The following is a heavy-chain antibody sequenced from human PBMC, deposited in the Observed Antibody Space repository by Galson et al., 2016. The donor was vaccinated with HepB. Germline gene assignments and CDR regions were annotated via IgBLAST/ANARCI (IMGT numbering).Heavy chain of an antibody. CDR1: GYTFTNYD. D-gene: IGHD7-27*01. Sequence: SVKVSCRASGYTFTNYDFNWVRQAPGQGLEWLGWMTPNSGNTGYAQKFQGRLSLTRDISTSTAYMELSSLTPDDTAVYYCARNRAFTGDFDYWGPGTLVTVSS. CDR3: ARNRAFTGDFDY. J-gene: IGHJ4*02. CDR2: MTPNSGNT. V-gene: IGHV1-8*02.